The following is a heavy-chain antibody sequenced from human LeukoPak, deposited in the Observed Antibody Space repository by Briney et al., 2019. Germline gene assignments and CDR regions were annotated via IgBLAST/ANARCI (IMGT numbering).Heavy chain of an antibody. D-gene: IGHD3-10*01. Sequence: SETLSLTCAVSGGSISSGGYSWSWIRQPPGKGLEWIGYFYHSGSTYYNPSLKSRVTISVDRSKNQFSLKLSSVTAADTAVYYCAMGYYGSGSSIPQNYFDYWGQGTLVTVSS. V-gene: IGHV4-30-2*01. CDR1: GGSISSGGYS. CDR3: AMGYYGSGSSIPQNYFDY. J-gene: IGHJ4*02. CDR2: FYHSGST.